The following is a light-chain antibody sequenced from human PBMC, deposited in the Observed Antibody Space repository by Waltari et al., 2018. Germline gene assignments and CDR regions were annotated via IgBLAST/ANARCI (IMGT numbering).Light chain of an antibody. CDR3: TSYSDNSASPYV. J-gene: IGLJ1*01. V-gene: IGLV2-14*03. CDR2: DVN. CDR1: TSDIGGSKH. Sequence: QSALTQPASVSGSPGQSITMSCTGTTSDIGGSKHVTWYQQHPGKAPKVVIYDVNKRPSGVPNRFSASKSGNTASLTISGLQPEDEAEYYCTSYSDNSASPYVFGTGTKVTV.